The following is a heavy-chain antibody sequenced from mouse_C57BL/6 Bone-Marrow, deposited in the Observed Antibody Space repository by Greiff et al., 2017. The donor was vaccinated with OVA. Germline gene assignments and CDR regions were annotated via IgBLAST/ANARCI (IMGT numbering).Heavy chain of an antibody. D-gene: IGHD2-3*01. CDR1: GFTFSDYG. CDR2: ISRGSSTI. Sequence: EVMLVESGGGLVKPGGSLKLSCAASGFTFSDYGMHWVRQAPEKGLEWVAYISRGSSTIYYADTVKGRFTISRDNAKNTLFLQMTSLRSEDTAMYYCARRWLPSYAMDYWGQGTSVTVSS. CDR3: ARRWLPSYAMDY. V-gene: IGHV5-17*01. J-gene: IGHJ4*01.